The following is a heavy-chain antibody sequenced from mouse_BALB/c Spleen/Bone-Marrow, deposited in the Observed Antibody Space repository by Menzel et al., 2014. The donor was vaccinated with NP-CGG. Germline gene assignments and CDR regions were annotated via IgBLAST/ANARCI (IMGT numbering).Heavy chain of an antibody. CDR3: ARGDLLRGFAY. Sequence: EVQLVESGGGLVQPGGSRKLSCAASGFTFSSFGMHWVRQAPEKGLEWVAYISSGCSTIYYADTVKGRFTISRDNPKNTLFLQMTSLRSEDTAMYYCARGDLLRGFAYWGQGTLVTVSA. V-gene: IGHV5-17*02. CDR1: GFTFSSFG. CDR2: ISSGCSTI. J-gene: IGHJ3*01. D-gene: IGHD1-1*01.